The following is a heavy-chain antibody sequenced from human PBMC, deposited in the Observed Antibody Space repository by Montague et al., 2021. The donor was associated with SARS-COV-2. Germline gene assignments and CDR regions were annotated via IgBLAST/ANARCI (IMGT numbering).Heavy chain of an antibody. V-gene: IGHV3-66*02. D-gene: IGHD3-10*01. CDR3: ARDQRRYGSGSYYGTHYYYYGMDV. Sequence: SLRLSCAASGFTVSSSYMSWVRQAPGKGLEWVSGIYSGGSTYYADSVKGRFTISRDNSKNTLYLQMNSLRAEDTAVYYCARDQRRYGSGSYYGTHYYYYGMDVWGQGTTVTVSS. CDR2: IYSGGST. J-gene: IGHJ6*02. CDR1: GFTVSSSY.